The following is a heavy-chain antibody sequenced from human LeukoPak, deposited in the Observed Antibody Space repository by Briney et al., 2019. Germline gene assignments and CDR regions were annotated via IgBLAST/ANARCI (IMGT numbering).Heavy chain of an antibody. Sequence: GGSLRLSCTASGFIVTNNYINWVRQAPRKGLEWVSLVYSGGSTYYADSVKGRFTISRDNSKNMVYLQMNSLRAEDTAMYYCARDPPAVLIDTYGWGQGTLVTVSS. CDR3: ARDPPAVLIDTYG. CDR2: VYSGGST. V-gene: IGHV3-66*01. D-gene: IGHD2-8*01. J-gene: IGHJ4*02. CDR1: GFIVTNNY.